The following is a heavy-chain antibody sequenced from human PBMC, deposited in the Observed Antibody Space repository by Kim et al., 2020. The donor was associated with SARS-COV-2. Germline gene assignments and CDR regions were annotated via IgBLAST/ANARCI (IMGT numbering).Heavy chain of an antibody. V-gene: IGHV1-24*01. D-gene: IGHD4-17*01. Sequence: EQKFQGRVTMTEDTSTDTTYMELSSLSSEDTAVYYCATSTTVTTGGWFDPWGQGTLVTVSS. CDR3: ATSTTVTTGGWFDP. J-gene: IGHJ5*02.